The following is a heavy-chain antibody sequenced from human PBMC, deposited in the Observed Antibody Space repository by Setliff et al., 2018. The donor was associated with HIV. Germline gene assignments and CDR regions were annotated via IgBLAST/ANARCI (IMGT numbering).Heavy chain of an antibody. J-gene: IGHJ4*02. CDR1: GYTFTNHG. V-gene: IGHV1-18*01. D-gene: IGHD6-19*01. CDR3: ARVQWVVSSNVGLDY. CDR2: ISASNGNR. Sequence: GASVKVSCKASGYTFTNHGITWVRQAPGQGLEWMGWISASNGNRNQAQKLQDRVTMTTDTSTTTAYMELRSLRSDDTAVYYCARVQWVVSSNVGLDYWGQGTLVTVSS.